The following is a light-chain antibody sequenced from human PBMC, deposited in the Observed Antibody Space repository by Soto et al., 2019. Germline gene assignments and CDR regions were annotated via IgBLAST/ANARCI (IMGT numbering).Light chain of an antibody. CDR3: QQNSNLQAT. CDR2: AAS. Sequence: EIVLTQSPATLSVSPGDRATLSCRASQSISSYVNWFQQKPGQPPRLLIYAASTRVTGIPDRISGSGSGTDISLTISSLESEDSAVYYCQQNSNLQATFGLGTKVEIK. J-gene: IGKJ1*01. CDR1: QSISSY. V-gene: IGKV3-11*01.